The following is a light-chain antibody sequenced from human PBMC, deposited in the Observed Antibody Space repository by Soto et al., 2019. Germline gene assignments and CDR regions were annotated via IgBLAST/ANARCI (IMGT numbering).Light chain of an antibody. Sequence: EIVLTQYPATLSLSPGERATLSCRASQSVSSYLAWYQQKPGQAPRLLIYDASNRATGIPARFSGSGSGTDFTLTISGLEPEDFAVYYCQQRSNWPSFCFGPGTKVDIK. CDR1: QSVSSY. CDR3: QQRSNWPSFC. J-gene: IGKJ3*01. V-gene: IGKV3-11*01. CDR2: DAS.